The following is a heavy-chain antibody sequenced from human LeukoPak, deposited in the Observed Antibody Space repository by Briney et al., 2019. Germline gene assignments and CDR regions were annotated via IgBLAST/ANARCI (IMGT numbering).Heavy chain of an antibody. J-gene: IGHJ4*02. CDR1: GFSITSGDY. CDR3: ARVGPLAVGTGKRVYSFDY. Sequence: SETLSLTCDVSGFSITSGDYWGWIRQSPGRGLEWIGSISHSGDTYYIPSLRSRVTMSLDTSRNQFSLDLRSVSAADTAVYFCARVGPLAVGTGKRVYSFDYWGQGTLVTVSS. D-gene: IGHD1-1*01. CDR2: ISHSGDT. V-gene: IGHV4-38-2*01.